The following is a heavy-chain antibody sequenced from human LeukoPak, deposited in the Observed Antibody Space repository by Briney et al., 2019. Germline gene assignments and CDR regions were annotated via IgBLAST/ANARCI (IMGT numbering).Heavy chain of an antibody. J-gene: IGHJ4*02. V-gene: IGHV3-48*04. CDR3: ANSIVGASRQY. Sequence: GGSLRLSCAASGFTFSRNGMTWVRQAPGKGLEWVSYISSSGNTIYYADSVKGRFTISRDNAKNSLYLQMNSLRAEDTAVYYCANSIVGASRQYWGQGTLVTVSS. D-gene: IGHD1-26*01. CDR2: ISSSGNTI. CDR1: GFTFSRNG.